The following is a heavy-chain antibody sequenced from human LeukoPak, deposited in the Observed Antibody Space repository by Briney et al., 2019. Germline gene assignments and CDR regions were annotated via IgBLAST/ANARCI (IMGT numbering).Heavy chain of an antibody. D-gene: IGHD3-3*01. V-gene: IGHV1-2*06. CDR1: GYTFTGYY. CDR3: ARDEIFLEWLF. Sequence: ASVKVSCKASGYTFTGYYVHWVRQAPGQGLEWMGRINPNSGGTNYAQKFQGRVTMTRDTSISTAYMELSRLRSDDTAVYYCARDEIFLEWLFWGQGTLVTVSS. CDR2: INPNSGGT. J-gene: IGHJ4*02.